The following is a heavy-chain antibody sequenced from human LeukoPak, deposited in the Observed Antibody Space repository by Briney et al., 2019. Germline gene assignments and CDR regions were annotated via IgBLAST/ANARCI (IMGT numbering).Heavy chain of an antibody. CDR3: ARDRRLNYFDY. Sequence: SETLSLTCTVSGGSISSSSYYWGWIRQPPGKGLEWIGSIYYSGSTYYNPSLKSRVTISVDTSKNQFSLKLSSVTAADTAVYYCARDRRLNYFDYWGQGTLVTVSS. V-gene: IGHV4-39*07. J-gene: IGHJ4*02. CDR1: GGSISSSSYY. CDR2: IYYSGST.